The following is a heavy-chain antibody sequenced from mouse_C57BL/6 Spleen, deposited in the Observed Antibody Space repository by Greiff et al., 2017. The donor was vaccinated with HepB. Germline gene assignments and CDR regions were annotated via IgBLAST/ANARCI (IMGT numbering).Heavy chain of an antibody. D-gene: IGHD1-1*01. CDR2: INPGSGGT. CDR1: GYAFTNYL. V-gene: IGHV1-54*01. J-gene: IGHJ3*01. Sequence: QVQLQQSGAELVRPGTSVKVSCKASGYAFTNYLIEWVKQRPGQGLEWIGVINPGSGGTNYNEKFKGKATLTADKSSSTAYMQLSSLTSEDSAVYFCARSGYYEDWFAYWGQGTLVTVSA. CDR3: ARSGYYEDWFAY.